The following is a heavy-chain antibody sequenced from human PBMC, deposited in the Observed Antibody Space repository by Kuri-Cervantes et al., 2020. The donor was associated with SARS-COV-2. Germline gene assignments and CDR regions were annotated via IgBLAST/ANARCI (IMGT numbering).Heavy chain of an antibody. D-gene: IGHD3-3*01. J-gene: IGHJ6*03. V-gene: IGHV1-18*01. CDR2: ISAYNGNT. Sequence: ASVKVSCKASGYTFTSYGISWVRQAPGQGLEWMEWISAYNGNTNYAQKLQGRVTMTTDTSTSTAYMELRSLRSDDTAVYYCARGGNYDFWSGSPPPYYMDVWGKGTTVTVSS. CDR3: ARGGNYDFWSGSPPPYYMDV. CDR1: GYTFTSYG.